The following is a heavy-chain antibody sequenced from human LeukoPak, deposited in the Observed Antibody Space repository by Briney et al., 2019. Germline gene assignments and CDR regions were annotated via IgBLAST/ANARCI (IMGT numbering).Heavy chain of an antibody. Sequence: PSETLSLTCTVSGASISSHYWSWIRQPPGRGLEWIGYISYTGSTDYNPSLTGRVTMSIDTSKNQFSLSLYSVTTTGAAVYFCAGDQNNVAWSYWWGRGTLVTVSS. D-gene: IGHD3-9*01. J-gene: IGHJ4*02. V-gene: IGHV4-59*04. CDR2: ISYTGST. CDR3: AGDQNNVAWSYW. CDR1: GASISSHY.